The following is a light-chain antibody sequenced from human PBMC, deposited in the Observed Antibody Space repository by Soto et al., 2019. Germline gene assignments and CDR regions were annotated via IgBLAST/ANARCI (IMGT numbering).Light chain of an antibody. Sequence: SALTQPRSVSGSPGQSVTISCTGTSFDVGGYNYVSWYQQHPGKAPKLMIYDVSKRPSGVPDRFSGSKSGNTASLTISGLQAEYEADSSCCSYEASSTHVVGPGTEVTV. CDR3: CSYEASSTHV. CDR2: DVS. CDR1: SFDVGGYNY. V-gene: IGLV2-11*01. J-gene: IGLJ1*01.